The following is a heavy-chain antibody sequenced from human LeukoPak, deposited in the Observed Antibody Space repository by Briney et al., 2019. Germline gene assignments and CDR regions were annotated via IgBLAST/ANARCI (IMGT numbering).Heavy chain of an antibody. CDR3: AKDRYYYDSSGSNDAFDI. CDR1: GFTFSSYA. J-gene: IGHJ3*02. Sequence: PGGSLTLSCAASGFTFSSYAMSGVRQAPGKGLEWVSDISCSGGSTYYADSVKARFTLSRDNSKNTLYLQMNSLRAEDTAVYYCAKDRYYYDSSGSNDAFDIWGQGETFSVSS. CDR2: ISCSGGST. D-gene: IGHD3-22*01. V-gene: IGHV3-23*01.